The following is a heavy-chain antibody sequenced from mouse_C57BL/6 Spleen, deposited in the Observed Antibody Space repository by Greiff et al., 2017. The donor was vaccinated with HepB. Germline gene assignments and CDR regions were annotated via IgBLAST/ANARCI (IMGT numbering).Heavy chain of an antibody. CDR2: IDPANGNT. V-gene: IGHV14-3*01. D-gene: IGHD2-2*01. J-gene: IGHJ4*01. CDR3: ARERRSTMVTTKAMDY. Sequence: EVQLQQSGAELVRPGASVKLSCTASGFNIKNTYMHWVKQRPEQGLEWIGRIDPANGNTKYAPKFQGKATITADTSSNTAYLQLSSLTSEDTAIYYCARERRSTMVTTKAMDYWGQGTSVTVSS. CDR1: GFNIKNTY.